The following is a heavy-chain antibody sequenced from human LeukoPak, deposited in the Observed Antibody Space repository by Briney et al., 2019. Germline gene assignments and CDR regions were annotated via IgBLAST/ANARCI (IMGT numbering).Heavy chain of an antibody. CDR1: EFTFSSYS. CDR3: ARRGTGHGMDV. CDR2: ITNSGNSK. J-gene: IGHJ6*02. D-gene: IGHD1-1*01. V-gene: IGHV3-48*04. Sequence: SGGSLRLSCAASEFTFSSYSMNWVRQAPGKGLEWVSYITNSGNSKSYADSVKGRFTISRDNAKNTLFLQMNSLRAEDTAVYYCARRGTGHGMDVWGQGTTVIVSS.